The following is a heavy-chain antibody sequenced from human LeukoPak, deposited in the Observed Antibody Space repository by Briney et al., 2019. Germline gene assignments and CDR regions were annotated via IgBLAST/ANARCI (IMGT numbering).Heavy chain of an antibody. V-gene: IGHV1-24*01. CDR2: FDPEDGET. Sequence: ASVKVSCKVSGYTLTELSMHWVRQAPGKGLEWMGGFDPEDGETIYAQKFQGRVTMTEDTSTDTAYMELSSLRSEDTAVYYCATGGRDSRRYRPLSYWGQGTLVTVSS. J-gene: IGHJ4*02. CDR1: GYTLTELS. D-gene: IGHD1-1*01. CDR3: ATGGRDSRRYRPLSY.